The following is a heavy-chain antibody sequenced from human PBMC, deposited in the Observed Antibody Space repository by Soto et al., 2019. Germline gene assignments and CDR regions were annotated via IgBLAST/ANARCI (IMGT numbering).Heavy chain of an antibody. Sequence: QVQLVQSGAEVKKPGASVKVSCKASGYTFTSYGISWVRQAPGQGLEWMGWISAYNGNTNYAQKLQGRVTMTTDTSTSTAYMALRSLRSDDTAVYYCATGLEYCSGGSCYHYFDYWGQGTLVTVSS. CDR1: GYTFTSYG. J-gene: IGHJ4*02. D-gene: IGHD2-15*01. V-gene: IGHV1-18*01. CDR2: ISAYNGNT. CDR3: ATGLEYCSGGSCYHYFDY.